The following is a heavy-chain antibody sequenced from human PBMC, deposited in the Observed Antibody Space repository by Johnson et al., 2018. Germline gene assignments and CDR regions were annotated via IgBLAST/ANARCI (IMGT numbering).Heavy chain of an antibody. CDR3: SKDVSCWYEDYYYYMDV. D-gene: IGHD6-19*01. CDR2: ISSDGSNK. V-gene: IGHV3-30*18. J-gene: IGHJ6*03. CDR1: GFTFSSYG. Sequence: QVQLQESGGGVVQPGRSLRLSCAASGFTFSSYGMHWVRQAPGKGLEWVAVISSDGSNKYYADSVKGRFPISSDNSKRQLYLQMNSLRAEDTAVYYWSKDVSCWYEDYYYYMDVWGKGTTVTVSS.